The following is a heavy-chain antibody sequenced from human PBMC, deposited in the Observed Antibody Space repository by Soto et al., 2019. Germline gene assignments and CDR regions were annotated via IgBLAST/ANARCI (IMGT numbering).Heavy chain of an antibody. CDR1: GFSFSTYN. CDR3: ARESEDLTSNFDY. J-gene: IGHJ4*02. Sequence: GGSLRLSCAASGFSFSTYNMNWVRQAPGKGLEWVSSISSTTNYIYYGDSMKGRFTISRDNAKNSLYLEMNSLRAEDTAVYYCARESEDLTSNFDYWGQGTLVTVSS. CDR2: ISSTTNYI. V-gene: IGHV3-21*06.